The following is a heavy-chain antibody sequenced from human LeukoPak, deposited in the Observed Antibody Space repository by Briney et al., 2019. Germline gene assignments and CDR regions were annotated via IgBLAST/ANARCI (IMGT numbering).Heavy chain of an antibody. Sequence: PGGSLRLSCAASGFTFSAYGMHWVRQAPGKGLEWVAFIGSDGTYKYYVDSVKGRFTISRDNSKNTLYLQMTSLRAEDTSLYYCARDPGTGASAGTLDYWGQGTLVTVSS. J-gene: IGHJ4*02. CDR1: GFTFSAYG. D-gene: IGHD6-13*01. CDR2: IGSDGTYK. CDR3: ARDPGTGASAGTLDY. V-gene: IGHV3-30*02.